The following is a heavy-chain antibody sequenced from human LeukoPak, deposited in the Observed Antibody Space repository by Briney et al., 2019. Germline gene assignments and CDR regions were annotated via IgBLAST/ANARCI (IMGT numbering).Heavy chain of an antibody. D-gene: IGHD6-19*01. Sequence: KPSETLSLTCTVTGFSISRSSYYWDWIRQPPGKGLEWIGNIYYSGSTQYNLSLKSRATISVDTSKNQFSLKLSSVTAADTAVYYRARLRSSGWYEDYWGQGTLVTVSS. CDR3: ARLRSSGWYEDY. J-gene: IGHJ4*02. CDR1: GFSISRSSYY. V-gene: IGHV4-39*01. CDR2: IYYSGST.